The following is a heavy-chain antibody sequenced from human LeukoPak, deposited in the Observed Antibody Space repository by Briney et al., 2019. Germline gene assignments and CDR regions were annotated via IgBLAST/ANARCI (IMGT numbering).Heavy chain of an antibody. CDR3: AKDSGGYYYYYMDV. Sequence: GESLRLSCAASGFTFDDYAMHWVRQAPGKGLEWVSGISWNSGSIGYADSVKGRFTISRDNAKNSLYLQMNSLRAEDTALYYCAKDSGGYYYYYMDVWGKGTTVTVSS. V-gene: IGHV3-9*01. CDR2: ISWNSGSI. D-gene: IGHD3-16*01. CDR1: GFTFDDYA. J-gene: IGHJ6*03.